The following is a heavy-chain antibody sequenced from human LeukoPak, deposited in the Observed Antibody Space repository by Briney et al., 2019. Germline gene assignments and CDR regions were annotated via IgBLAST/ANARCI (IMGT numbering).Heavy chain of an antibody. V-gene: IGHV1-8*03. Sequence: ASVKVSCKASGYTFTSYDINWVRQATGQGLEWMGWMNPNSGNTGHAQKFQGRVTITRNTSISTAYMELSSLRSEDTAVYYCARGRTLSGYSSSLGYWGQGTLVTVSS. J-gene: IGHJ4*02. CDR3: ARGRTLSGYSSSLGY. D-gene: IGHD6-13*01. CDR1: GYTFTSYD. CDR2: MNPNSGNT.